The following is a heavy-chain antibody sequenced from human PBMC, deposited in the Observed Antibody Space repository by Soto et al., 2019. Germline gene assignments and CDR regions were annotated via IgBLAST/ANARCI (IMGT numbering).Heavy chain of an antibody. V-gene: IGHV3-23*01. CDR3: ARRSSSWYFDY. Sequence: EVQLLESGGGLVQPGGSLRLSCAASGFTFSSYAMNWVHQAPGKGLEWVSVISGSGDSTNYADSVKGRFTISRDNSKNTLYLQMNSLRAEDTAIYYCARRSSSWYFDYWGQGTLVTVSS. J-gene: IGHJ4*02. D-gene: IGHD6-13*01. CDR2: ISGSGDST. CDR1: GFTFSSYA.